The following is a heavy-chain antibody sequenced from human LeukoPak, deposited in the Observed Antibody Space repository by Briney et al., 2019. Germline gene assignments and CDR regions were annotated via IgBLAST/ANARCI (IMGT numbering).Heavy chain of an antibody. CDR3: ARGGIEVPAFDI. J-gene: IGHJ3*02. Sequence: ASVKVSCKASGYTFTGNFIHWVRQAPGQGLEWVGLINPKSGDTTYAQRFQGRLTLTRDTSIRTAFMELGSLGSDDTAVYYCARGGIEVPAFDIWGRGTMVTASS. D-gene: IGHD1-26*01. CDR1: GYTFTGNF. V-gene: IGHV1-2*02. CDR2: INPKSGDT.